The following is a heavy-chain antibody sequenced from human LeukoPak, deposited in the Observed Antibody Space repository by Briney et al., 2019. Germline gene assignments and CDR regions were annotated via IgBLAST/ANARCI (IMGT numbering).Heavy chain of an antibody. Sequence: SETLSLTCTVSGGSISSYYWSWIRQPPGKGLEWIGYIYYSGSTNYNPSLKSRVTISVDTSKNQFSLKLSSVTAADTAVYYCARRGISDRITGEGSYFDYWGQGTLVTVSS. CDR3: ARRGISDRITGEGSYFDY. CDR1: GGSISSYY. D-gene: IGHD1-20*01. V-gene: IGHV4-59*08. CDR2: IYYSGST. J-gene: IGHJ4*02.